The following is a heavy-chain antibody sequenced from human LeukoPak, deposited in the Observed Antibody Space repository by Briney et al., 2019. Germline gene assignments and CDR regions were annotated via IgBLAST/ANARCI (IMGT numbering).Heavy chain of an antibody. CDR2: FSAYNGNT. CDR3: ARGALDDSSGYYYSYYYYGMDV. D-gene: IGHD3-22*01. CDR1: GYTFTSYG. J-gene: IGHJ6*02. V-gene: IGHV1-18*01. Sequence: ASVKVSCKASGYTFTSYGISWVRQAPGRGLEWMGWFSAYNGNTNYAQKLQGRVTMTTDTSTSTAYMELRSLRSDDTAVYYCARGALDDSSGYYYSYYYYGMDVWGQGTTVTVSS.